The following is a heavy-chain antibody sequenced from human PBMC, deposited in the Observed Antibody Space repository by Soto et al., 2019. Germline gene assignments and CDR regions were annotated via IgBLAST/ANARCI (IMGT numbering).Heavy chain of an antibody. CDR3: AGPGEVVGAFDY. Sequence: QVQLVESGGGVVQPGRSLRLSCAASGFTFSSYGMHWVRQAPGKGLEWVAVISYDGSNKYYADSVKGRFTISRDNSKNTLYLQMNSLRAGDTAVDYGAGPGEVVGAFDYWGQGTLVTVSS. D-gene: IGHD1-26*01. CDR1: GFTFSSYG. J-gene: IGHJ4*02. V-gene: IGHV3-30*03. CDR2: ISYDGSNK.